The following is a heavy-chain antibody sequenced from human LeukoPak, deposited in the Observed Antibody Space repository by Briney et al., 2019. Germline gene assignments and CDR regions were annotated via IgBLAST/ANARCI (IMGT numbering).Heavy chain of an antibody. CDR1: GFTFSNYW. CDR2: INLDGSER. CDR3: ARRRGTGTPEDY. D-gene: IGHD1-1*01. J-gene: IGHJ4*02. V-gene: IGHV3-7*01. Sequence: GGSLRLSCAASGFTFSNYWMSWVRQAPGKGLEWVANINLDGSERHFVDSVKGRFTISRDNARNSLYLQMSSLRAEDTAVYYCARRRGTGTPEDYWGQGTLVTVSS.